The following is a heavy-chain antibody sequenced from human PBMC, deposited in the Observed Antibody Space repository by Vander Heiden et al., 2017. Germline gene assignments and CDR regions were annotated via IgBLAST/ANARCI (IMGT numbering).Heavy chain of an antibody. J-gene: IGHJ4*02. D-gene: IGHD3-3*01. V-gene: IGHV4-59*01. Sequence: QVQLHESCPGLLKPSETLSLTCTVAGGSISRYYWSWIRPLPGKGLEWIGYIYDSGSTNYNPSIKSRVTISVDTSKNQFSLKLSSVTAADTAVYYCAIYDFWSGYPDYWGQGTLVTVSS. CDR2: IYDSGST. CDR3: AIYDFWSGYPDY. CDR1: GGSISRYY.